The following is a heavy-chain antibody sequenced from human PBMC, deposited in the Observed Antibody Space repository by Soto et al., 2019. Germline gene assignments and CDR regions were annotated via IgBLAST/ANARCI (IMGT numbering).Heavy chain of an antibody. CDR2: INAGNGNT. CDR1: GYTFTSYA. D-gene: IGHD2-15*01. CDR3: ARDLPVVVAATPYYYGMDV. V-gene: IGHV1-3*01. Sequence: ASVKVSCKASGYTFTSYAMHWVRQAHGQRLEWMGWINAGNGNTKYSQKFQGRVTITRDTSASTAYMELSSLRSEDMAVYYCARDLPVVVAATPYYYGMDVWGQGTTVTVSS. J-gene: IGHJ6*02.